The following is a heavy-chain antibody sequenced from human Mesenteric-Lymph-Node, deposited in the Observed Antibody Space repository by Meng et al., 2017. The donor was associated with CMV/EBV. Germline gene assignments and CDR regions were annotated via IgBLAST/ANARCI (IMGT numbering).Heavy chain of an antibody. D-gene: IGHD6-19*01. CDR1: CFPFSSGSFF. Sequence: SCFPFSSGSFFWDWLRHPPGKGLGWIGNLYYSDNPYYTPSLKSRATISVDTSKDQFSLNLRSVSAADTAVYYCARPASAVSGRGFDYWGQGALVTVSS. CDR3: ARPASAVSGRGFDY. CDR2: LYYSDNP. J-gene: IGHJ4*02. V-gene: IGHV4-39*01.